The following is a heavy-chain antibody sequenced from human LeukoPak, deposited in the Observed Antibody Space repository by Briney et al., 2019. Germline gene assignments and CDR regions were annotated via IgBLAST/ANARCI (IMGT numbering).Heavy chain of an antibody. J-gene: IGHJ4*02. D-gene: IGHD6-6*01. CDR3: ARILSSSGRDY. CDR1: GGSISSSSYY. V-gene: IGHV4-39*07. CDR2: IYYSGST. Sequence: SETLTLTCTVSGGSISSSSYYWGWIRQPPGKGLEWIGSIYYSGSTYYNPSLKSRVTISVDTSKNQFSLKLSSVTAADTAVYYCARILSSSGRDYWGQGTLVTVSS.